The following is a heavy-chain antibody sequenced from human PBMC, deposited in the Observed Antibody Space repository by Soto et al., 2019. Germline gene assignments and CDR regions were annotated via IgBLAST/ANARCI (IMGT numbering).Heavy chain of an antibody. J-gene: IGHJ4*02. CDR2: IIPILGIA. CDR1: GGTFSSYT. CDR3: SRGLGVRYFYWSLFDY. D-gene: IGHD3-9*01. Sequence: SVKVSCKASGGTFSSYTISWVRQAPGQGLEWMGRIIPILGIANYAQKFQGRVTITADKSTSTAYMELSSLRSEDTAVYYCSRGLGVRYFYWSLFDYWGQGTLVTVPQ. V-gene: IGHV1-69*02.